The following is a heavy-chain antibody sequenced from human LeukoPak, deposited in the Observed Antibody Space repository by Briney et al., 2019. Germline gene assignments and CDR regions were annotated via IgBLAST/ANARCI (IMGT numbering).Heavy chain of an antibody. J-gene: IGHJ4*02. CDR1: GYTFITYD. V-gene: IGHV1-18*01. CDR3: ARDYRTGFDY. Sequence: ASVKVSCKASGYTFITYDFNWVRQATGQGLEWLGWISTYNGNTHYAQKLQGRVTMTTDTSTTTAYMELRSLRSDDTAVYYCARDYRTGFDYWGQGTLVTVSS. D-gene: IGHD7-27*01. CDR2: ISTYNGNT.